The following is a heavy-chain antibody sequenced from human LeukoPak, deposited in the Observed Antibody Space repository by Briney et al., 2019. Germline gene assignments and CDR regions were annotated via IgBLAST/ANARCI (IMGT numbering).Heavy chain of an antibody. J-gene: IGHJ4*02. CDR1: GFTFSSYA. CDR2: ISGSGGST. V-gene: IGHV3-23*01. CDR3: AKPYYYGSGNYFNFDY. Sequence: GGSLRLSCAASGFTFSSYAMSWVRQAPGKGLEWVSGISGSGGSTYYADSVKGRFTISRDNSKNTLYLQMNSLRAEDTAVYYCAKPYYYGSGNYFNFDYWGQGTLVTVSS. D-gene: IGHD3-10*01.